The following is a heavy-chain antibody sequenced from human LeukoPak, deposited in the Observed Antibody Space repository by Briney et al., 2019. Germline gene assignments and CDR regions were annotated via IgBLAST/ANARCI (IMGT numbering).Heavy chain of an antibody. J-gene: IGHJ4*02. D-gene: IGHD6-6*01. CDR3: AKWFVGSSSYFDY. Sequence: GALRLSCAASGFTFSSYGMHWVRQAPGKGLEWVAFIRYDGSNKYYADSVKGRFTISRDNSKNTLYLQMNSLRAEDTAVYYCAKWFVGSSSYFDYWGQGTLVTVSS. CDR2: IRYDGSNK. CDR1: GFTFSSYG. V-gene: IGHV3-30*02.